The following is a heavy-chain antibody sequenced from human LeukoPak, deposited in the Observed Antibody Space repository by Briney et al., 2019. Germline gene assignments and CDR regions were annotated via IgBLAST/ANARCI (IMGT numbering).Heavy chain of an antibody. CDR2: INHSGST. Sequence: SETLSLTCAVYGGSFSDYYWSWIRQPPGEGLEWIGEINHSGSTNYKSSLKSRVTMSVDTSKNQFSLKLNSVTAADTAVYYCGGQVSGAAYFDYWGQGILVTVSS. V-gene: IGHV4-34*01. CDR1: GGSFSDYY. D-gene: IGHD2-15*01. CDR3: GGQVSGAAYFDY. J-gene: IGHJ4*02.